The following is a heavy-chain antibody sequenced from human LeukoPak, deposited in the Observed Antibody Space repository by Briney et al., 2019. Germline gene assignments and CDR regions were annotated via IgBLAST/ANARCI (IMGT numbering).Heavy chain of an antibody. CDR1: GYTFTSYY. CDR3: VRTPPNWGFDY. J-gene: IGHJ4*02. V-gene: IGHV1-8*02. CDR2: MSPNSGDT. Sequence: GASVKVSCKASGYTFTSYYMHWVRQATGQGLEWMGWMSPNSGDTGYAQKFQGRVTMTSDSSMSTAYMELSSLRSEDTAIYYCVRTPPNWGFDYWGQGTLVTVSS. D-gene: IGHD7-27*01.